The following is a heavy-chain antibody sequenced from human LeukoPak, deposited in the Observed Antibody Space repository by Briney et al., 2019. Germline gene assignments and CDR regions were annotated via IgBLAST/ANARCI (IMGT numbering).Heavy chain of an antibody. V-gene: IGHV3-7*03. CDR3: ARAHHRRVYDYVWGSYPY. J-gene: IGHJ4*02. D-gene: IGHD3-16*02. Sequence: GGSLRLSCAASGFTFSSYWMSWVRQAPGKGLEWVANIKQDGSEKYYVDSVKGRFTISRDNAKNSLYLQMNSLRAEDTAVYYCARAHHRRVYDYVWGSYPYWGQGTLVTVSS. CDR1: GFTFSSYW. CDR2: IKQDGSEK.